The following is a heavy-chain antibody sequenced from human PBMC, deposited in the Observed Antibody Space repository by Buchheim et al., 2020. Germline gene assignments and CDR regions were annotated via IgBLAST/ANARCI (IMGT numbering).Heavy chain of an antibody. CDR2: VSSKGNI. Sequence: QVQLQESGPGLVKPSQTLSLTCTVSGDSIGSGSHYWCWIRQSAGKGLEWIGRVSSKGNIDYNPSLRSRVTMSLDTSKNHFSLGLTSVTAADTAVYYCARGERYGGYASGTDYWGQGTL. CDR1: GDSIGSGSHY. V-gene: IGHV4-61*02. D-gene: IGHD4/OR15-4a*01. J-gene: IGHJ4*02. CDR3: ARGERYGGYASGTDY.